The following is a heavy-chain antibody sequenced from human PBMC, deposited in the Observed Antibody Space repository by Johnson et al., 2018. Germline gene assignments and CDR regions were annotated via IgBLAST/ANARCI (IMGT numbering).Heavy chain of an antibody. CDR1: GLAFNNAW. CDR3: STTPPYDFWSGYNFYF. V-gene: IGHV3-15*07. CDR2: IKRMTDGGTT. Sequence: VQLVQSGGGLVKPGGSLRLSCAAPGLAFNNAWMNWVRQAPGKGLEWVGRIKRMTDGGTTDYAAPVKGRLPISRDDGKSTLYLQMNSLKNEDTGVYYCSTTPPYDFWSGYNFYFWGQGSLVSVSS. D-gene: IGHD3-3*01. J-gene: IGHJ4*02.